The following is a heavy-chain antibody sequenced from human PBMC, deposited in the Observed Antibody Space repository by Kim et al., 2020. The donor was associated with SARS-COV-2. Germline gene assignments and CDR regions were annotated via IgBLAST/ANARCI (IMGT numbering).Heavy chain of an antibody. CDR1: GYTLTELS. CDR3: ATRRRRYYGSGSYGPFDY. Sequence: ASVKVSCKVSGYTLTELSMHWVRQAPGKGLEWMGGFYPEDGETIYAQKFQGRVTMTEDTSTDTAYMELSSLRSEDTAVYYCATRRRRYYGSGSYGPFDYWGQGTLVTASS. V-gene: IGHV1-24*01. J-gene: IGHJ4*02. D-gene: IGHD3-10*01. CDR2: FYPEDGET.